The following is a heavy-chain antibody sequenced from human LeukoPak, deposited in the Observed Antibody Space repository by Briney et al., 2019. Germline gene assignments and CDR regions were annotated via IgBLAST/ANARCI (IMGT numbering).Heavy chain of an antibody. CDR1: GFTVSSNY. Sequence: GGSLRLSCAASGFTVSSNYMSWVRQAPGKGPEWVSVIYSGGSTYYADSVKGRFTISRHNSKNTLYLQMNSLRADDTAVYYCARVDTVVVPSGITWFDPWGQGTLVTVSS. D-gene: IGHD2-2*02. CDR2: IYSGGST. J-gene: IGHJ5*02. V-gene: IGHV3-53*04. CDR3: ARVDTVVVPSGITWFDP.